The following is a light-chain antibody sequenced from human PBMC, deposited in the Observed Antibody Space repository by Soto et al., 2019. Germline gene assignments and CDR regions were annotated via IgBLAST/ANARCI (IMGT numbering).Light chain of an antibody. V-gene: IGLV2-14*01. CDR3: SSYTSSSTLVV. J-gene: IGLJ2*01. Sequence: QSVLTQPASVSGSPGQSITISCTGTSSDVGGYNYVSWYQQHPGKAPKLMIYDVSNRPSGVSNRFSGSKSGNTASLTISGLQAEYEAAYYCSSYTSSSTLVVFGGGTKLTVL. CDR2: DVS. CDR1: SSDVGGYNY.